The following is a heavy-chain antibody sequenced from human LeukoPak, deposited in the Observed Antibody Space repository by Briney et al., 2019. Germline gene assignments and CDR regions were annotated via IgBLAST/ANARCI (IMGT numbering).Heavy chain of an antibody. Sequence: GASVKVSCKASGYTFTGYYMPWVRQAPGQGLEWMGWINPNSGGTNYAQKFQGRVTMTRDTSISTAYMELSRLRSDDTAVYYCARDRGSSITMVRGAGNWFDPWGQGTLVTVSS. CDR3: ARDRGSSITMVRGAGNWFDP. CDR1: GYTFTGYY. CDR2: INPNSGGT. D-gene: IGHD3-10*01. V-gene: IGHV1-2*02. J-gene: IGHJ5*02.